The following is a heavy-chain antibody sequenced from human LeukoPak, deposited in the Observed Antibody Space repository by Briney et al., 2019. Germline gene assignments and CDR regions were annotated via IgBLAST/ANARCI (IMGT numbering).Heavy chain of an antibody. V-gene: IGHV4-34*01. CDR3: ARGVLRVTRARGTSKAFDP. J-gene: IGHJ5*02. CDR2: ITHSGAT. Sequence: SETLSLTCGVSGGSFRGYYWSWIRLSPGRGLEWIGEITHSGATKYKPSLASRLTISLDTSKDQFSLKLTSATAADTAVYYCARGVLRVTRARGTSKAFDPWGQGTQVSVFS. D-gene: IGHD3-10*01. CDR1: GGSFRGYY.